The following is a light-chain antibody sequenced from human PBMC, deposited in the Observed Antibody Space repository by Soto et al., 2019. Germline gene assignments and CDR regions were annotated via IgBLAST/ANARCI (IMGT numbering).Light chain of an antibody. J-gene: IGLJ1*01. CDR3: SSYTTTSTYV. Sequence: QSALTQPASVSGSPGQSITISCTGTSSDVGSYYVSWYQQHPGKAPKAMIYDVSNRPSGVSYRFSGSKSGNTASLTISGLQAEDEADYYCSSYTTTSTYVFGTGTKLTVL. CDR2: DVS. V-gene: IGLV2-14*01. CDR1: SSDVGSYY.